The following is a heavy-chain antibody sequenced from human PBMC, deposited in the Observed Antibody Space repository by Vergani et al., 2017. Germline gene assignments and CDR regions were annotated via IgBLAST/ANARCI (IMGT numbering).Heavy chain of an antibody. Sequence: QVQLQQWGAGLLKPSETLSLTCAVYGGSFSGYYWSWIRQPPGKGLEWIGEINHSGSTNYNPSLKSRVTISVDTSKNQFSLKLSSVTAADTAVYYCARGHTTAVAGNYYMDVWGKGTTVTVSS. CDR1: GGSFSGYY. V-gene: IGHV4-34*01. J-gene: IGHJ6*03. D-gene: IGHD6-19*01. CDR3: ARGHTTAVAGNYYMDV. CDR2: INHSGST.